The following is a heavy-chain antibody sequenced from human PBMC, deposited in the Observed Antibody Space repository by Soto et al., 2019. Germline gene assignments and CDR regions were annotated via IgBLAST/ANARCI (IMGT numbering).Heavy chain of an antibody. CDR3: ARGARGFGEFYYYYGMDV. CDR1: GGSISSGGYY. V-gene: IGHV4-31*03. Sequence: LSLTCTVSGGSISSGGYYWSWIRQHPGKGLEWIGYIYYSGSTYYNPSLKSRVTISVDTSKNQFSLKLSSVTAADTAVYYCARGARGFGEFYYYYGMDVWGQGTTVTVSS. D-gene: IGHD3-10*01. CDR2: IYYSGST. J-gene: IGHJ6*02.